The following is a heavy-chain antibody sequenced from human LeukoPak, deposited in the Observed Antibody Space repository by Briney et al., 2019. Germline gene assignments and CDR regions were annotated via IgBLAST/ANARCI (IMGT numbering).Heavy chain of an antibody. Sequence: ASVKVSCKASGYTFTGYYMHWVRQAPGQGLEWMGWINPNSGGTNYAQKFQGRATMTRDTSISTAYMELSRLRSDDTAVYYCARGVRGSYYIFDYWGQGTLVTVSS. J-gene: IGHJ4*02. CDR3: ARGVRGSYYIFDY. D-gene: IGHD1-26*01. V-gene: IGHV1-2*02. CDR2: INPNSGGT. CDR1: GYTFTGYY.